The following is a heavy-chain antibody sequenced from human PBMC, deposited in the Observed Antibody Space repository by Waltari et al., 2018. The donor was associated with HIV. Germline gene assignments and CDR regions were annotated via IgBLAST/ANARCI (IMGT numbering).Heavy chain of an antibody. J-gene: IGHJ4*02. CDR2: ISSSSSTI. D-gene: IGHD1-26*01. CDR1: GFSFSSHS. V-gene: IGHV3-48*02. Sequence: EVQLVESGGGLVQPGGSLRLSCAASGFSFSSHSMTWVRQAPGKGLEWVSYISSSSSTIYYADSVKGRFTISRDNAQNSLYLQMNSLRDEDTAVYYCARDPRNIVGDHFDYWGQGTLVTVSS. CDR3: ARDPRNIVGDHFDY.